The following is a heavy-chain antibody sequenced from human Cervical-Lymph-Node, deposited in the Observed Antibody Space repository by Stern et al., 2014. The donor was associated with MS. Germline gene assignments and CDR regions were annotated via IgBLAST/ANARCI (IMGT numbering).Heavy chain of an antibody. CDR3: TRGGARYYGMDA. D-gene: IGHD3-10*01. CDR1: GGSVSAYY. Sequence: QVQLQESCPGLVKPSETLSLTCSVSGGSVSAYYWSLIRQPPGKGLEWIGYIYHSGSTTYNPSLTSRLTMSIDASKNQFSLRLSSVTAADTAVYYCTRGGARYYGMDAWGQGTTVTVSS. V-gene: IGHV4-59*02. CDR2: IYHSGST. J-gene: IGHJ6*02.